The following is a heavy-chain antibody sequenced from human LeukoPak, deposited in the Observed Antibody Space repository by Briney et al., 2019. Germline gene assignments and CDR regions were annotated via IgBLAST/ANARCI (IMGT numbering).Heavy chain of an antibody. CDR1: GFIFSSYG. CDR3: AKDVNRAFDI. V-gene: IGHV3-30*02. Sequence: GGSLRLSCGASGFIFSSYGIHWVRQAPGKGLEWVAFIRYDGRSKYYADSVKGRFIISRDNSKNTLYLQMNSLRAEDTAVYYCAKDVNRAFDIWDQGTMVTVSS. J-gene: IGHJ3*02. CDR2: IRYDGRSK.